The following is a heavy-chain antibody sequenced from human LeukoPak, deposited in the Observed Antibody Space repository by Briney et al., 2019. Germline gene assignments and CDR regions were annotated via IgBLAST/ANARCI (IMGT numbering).Heavy chain of an antibody. Sequence: PGGSLGLSCAASGFTFSSYGMHWVRQAPGQGLEWMGWINPNSGGTNYAQKFQGRVTMTRDTSISTAYMELSRLRSDDTAVYYCASPAIHETGYYNNWGQGTLVTVSS. CDR3: ASPAIHETGYYNN. CDR2: INPNSGGT. CDR1: GFTFSSYG. J-gene: IGHJ4*02. V-gene: IGHV1-2*02. D-gene: IGHD3-9*01.